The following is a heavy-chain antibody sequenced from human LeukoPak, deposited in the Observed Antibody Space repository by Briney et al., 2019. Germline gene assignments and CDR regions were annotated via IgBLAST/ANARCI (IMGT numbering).Heavy chain of an antibody. D-gene: IGHD5-18*01. V-gene: IGHV3-30*18. J-gene: IGHJ6*02. CDR1: GFTFSSYG. CDR3: AKDRVEGYGYFYGMDV. CDR2: ISYDGSNK. Sequence: KPGGSLRLSCAAPGFTFSSYGMHWVRQAPGKGLEWVAVISYDGSNKYYADSVKGRFTISRDNSKNTLYLQMNSLRAEDTAVYYCAKDRVEGYGYFYGMDVWGQGTTVTVSS.